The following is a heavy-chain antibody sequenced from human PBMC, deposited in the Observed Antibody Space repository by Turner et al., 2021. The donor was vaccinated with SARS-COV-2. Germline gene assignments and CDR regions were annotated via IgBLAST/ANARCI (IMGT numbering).Heavy chain of an antibody. D-gene: IGHD2-21*02. CDR3: ATGYAYCGGDCSIYF. CDR2: FDPEDAET. J-gene: IGHJ4*02. V-gene: IGHV1-24*01. Sequence: QVQLVQSGAEVKKPGASVKVSCKVSGYTLTELSMHWVRQAPGKGLEWMGGFDPEDAETVYAQKFQGRVTMTEDTSTDTAYMELSSQRSEDTAVYYCATGYAYCGGDCSIYFWGQGTLVTVSS. CDR1: GYTLTELS.